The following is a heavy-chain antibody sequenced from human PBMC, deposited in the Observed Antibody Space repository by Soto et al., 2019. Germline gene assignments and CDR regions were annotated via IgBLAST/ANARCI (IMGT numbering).Heavy chain of an antibody. CDR1: GGSFSGFY. Sequence: QVQLQQWGAGAGLLKPSETLSLTCAASGGSFSGFYWSWIRQPPGRGLEWIGEINHNGNSNYNPALESRVTISVDTSKNQFSLKLISVTAADTAVYYCARANILTCYYVVYFDAWGRGTLVTVSS. J-gene: IGHJ2*01. V-gene: IGHV4-34*02. D-gene: IGHD3-9*01. CDR2: INHNGNS. CDR3: ARANILTCYYVVYFDA.